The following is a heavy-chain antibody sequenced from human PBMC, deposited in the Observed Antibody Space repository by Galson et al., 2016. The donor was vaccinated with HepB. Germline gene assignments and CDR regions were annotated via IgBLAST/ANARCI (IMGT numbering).Heavy chain of an antibody. CDR3: AKDGDTLEVTSAIPLDY. D-gene: IGHD2-21*02. CDR2: ISSDGNNK. V-gene: IGHV3-30*18. J-gene: IGHJ4*02. CDR1: GLMFSNHG. Sequence: SLRLSCAASGLMFSNHGMHWVRRSPGEGLEWVAVISSDGNNKYYGASVKGRFTISRDNSKNTVYLLMNRLRAEDTAVYFCAKDGDTLEVTSAIPLDYWGQGATVIVSS.